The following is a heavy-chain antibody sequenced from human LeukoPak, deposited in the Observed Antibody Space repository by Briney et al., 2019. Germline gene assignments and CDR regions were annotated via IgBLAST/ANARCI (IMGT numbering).Heavy chain of an antibody. CDR1: GFTFSSYA. Sequence: GGSLRLSCAASGFTFSSYAMSWVRQAPGKGLEWVSVIYNNGATFYSNSVKGRFTISRDSSKNTLYLQMNSLRAEDTAVYYCAKGPGYSSGWYDYWGQGTLVTVSS. V-gene: IGHV3-23*05. CDR3: AKGPGYSSGWYDY. J-gene: IGHJ4*02. CDR2: IYNNGAT. D-gene: IGHD6-19*01.